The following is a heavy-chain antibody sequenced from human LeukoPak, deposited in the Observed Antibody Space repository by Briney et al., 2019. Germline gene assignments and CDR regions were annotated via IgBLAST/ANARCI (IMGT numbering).Heavy chain of an antibody. D-gene: IGHD2-15*01. Sequence: GGSLRLSCAASGFTFSAYWMSWVRQAPGKGLEWVANIKQDGSDKYYVDSVKGRFTISRDNSKNTLYLQMNSLRAEDTAVYYCARDGGYCSGGSCYSYYFDYWGQGTLVTVSS. CDR3: ARDGGYCSGGSCYSYYFDY. J-gene: IGHJ4*02. CDR2: IKQDGSDK. V-gene: IGHV3-7*01. CDR1: GFTFSAYW.